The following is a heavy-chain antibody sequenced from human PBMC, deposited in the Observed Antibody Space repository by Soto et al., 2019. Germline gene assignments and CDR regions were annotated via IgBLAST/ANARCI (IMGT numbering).Heavy chain of an antibody. Sequence: PGGSLRLSCAASGFTFSSYWMSWVRQAPGKGLEWVANIKQDGSEKYYVDSVKGRFTISRDNAKSSLYLQMNSLRAEDTAVYYCARYGVYCSGGSCYSIFDYWGQGTLVTVSS. J-gene: IGHJ4*02. V-gene: IGHV3-7*01. CDR1: GFTFSSYW. CDR2: IKQDGSEK. D-gene: IGHD2-15*01. CDR3: ARYGVYCSGGSCYSIFDY.